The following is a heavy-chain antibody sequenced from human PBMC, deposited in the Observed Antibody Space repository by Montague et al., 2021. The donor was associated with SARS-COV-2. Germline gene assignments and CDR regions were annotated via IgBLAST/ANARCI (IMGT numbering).Heavy chain of an antibody. V-gene: IGHV2-70*01. J-gene: IGHJ3*02. Sequence: PALVKPTQTLTLTCTFSGFSLSTSGMCVSWIRQPPGKALGWLALIDWDDDTYYSTSLKTRLAISKDTSKNQVVLTMTNMDPVDTATYYCARSLLWFGELNAFDIWGQGTMVTVSS. CDR1: GFSLSTSGMC. CDR3: ARSLLWFGELNAFDI. D-gene: IGHD3-10*01. CDR2: IDWDDDT.